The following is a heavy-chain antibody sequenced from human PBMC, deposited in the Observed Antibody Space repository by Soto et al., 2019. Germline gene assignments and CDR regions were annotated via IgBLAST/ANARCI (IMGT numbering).Heavy chain of an antibody. CDR1: GFTFSSHT. D-gene: IGHD1-26*01. Sequence: HPGGSLRLSCAASGFTFSSHTMHWVRQAPGKGLEWLSLMSHDGNIKFYADSVKGRFTISRDNSKNTLYLQMNNLRAEDTALYYCASFIFLRIVTWRIYWGQRILGTVSS. CDR3: ASFIFLRIVTWRIY. CDR2: MSHDGNIK. J-gene: IGHJ4*02. V-gene: IGHV3-30-3*01.